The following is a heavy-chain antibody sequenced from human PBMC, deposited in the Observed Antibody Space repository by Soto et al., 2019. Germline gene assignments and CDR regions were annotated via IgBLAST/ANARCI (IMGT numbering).Heavy chain of an antibody. CDR1: GFSISSSW. J-gene: IGHJ4*02. CDR3: ATSRTFDY. V-gene: IGHV3-7*01. Sequence: GSLRLSCAASGFSISSSWMSWVRQAPGKGLEWVANIKQDGSEKYYVDSVKGRFTISRDNAKNSLYLQMNSLRAEETAVYYCATSRTFDYWGQGTLVTVYS. CDR2: IKQDGSEK. D-gene: IGHD6-13*01.